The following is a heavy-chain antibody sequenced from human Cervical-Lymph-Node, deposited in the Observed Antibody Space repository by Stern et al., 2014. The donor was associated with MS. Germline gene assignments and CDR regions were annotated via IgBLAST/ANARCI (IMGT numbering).Heavy chain of an antibody. J-gene: IGHJ4*02. CDR3: ARDREWLGFRYFDY. D-gene: IGHD5-12*01. Sequence: QLQLQESGPGLVKPSQTLSLTCTVSGVSITCADCYWGWVRPHPGKGLEWIGYISYSGNTYYNPALNSRVTISFHTSNNQFSLKLSSVTAADTAVYYCARDREWLGFRYFDYWGQGTLVTVSS. V-gene: IGHV4-31*03. CDR2: ISYSGNT. CDR1: GVSITCADCY.